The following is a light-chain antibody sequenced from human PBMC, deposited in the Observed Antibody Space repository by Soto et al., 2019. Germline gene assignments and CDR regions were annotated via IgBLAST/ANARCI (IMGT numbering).Light chain of an antibody. CDR3: QSYDSSLSGSV. CDR1: SSNIGAGYD. Sequence: QSVLTQPPSVSGAPGQRVTISCTGSSSNIGAGYDVHWYQQLPGTAPKLLIYDNNNRPSGVPHRFSGSKSGTSASLAITGLQAEDEADYYCQSYDSSLSGSVFGGGTKLTVL. V-gene: IGLV1-40*01. J-gene: IGLJ2*01. CDR2: DNN.